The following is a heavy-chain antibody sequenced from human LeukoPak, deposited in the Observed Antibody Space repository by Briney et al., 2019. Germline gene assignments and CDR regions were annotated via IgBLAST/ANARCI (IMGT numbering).Heavy chain of an antibody. J-gene: IGHJ3*01. D-gene: IGHD2-21*02. Sequence: PGGSLRLSCAASEFTFGSYWMTWVRQAPGKGLEWVANINRDGSKNHFVDSVKGRFTISRDNAKNFLYLQMNSLRAEGTAVYFCARDSSPYCGDDCYFDAFDLWGQGTMVTVSS. CDR3: ARDSSPYCGDDCYFDAFDL. CDR2: INRDGSKN. V-gene: IGHV3-7*03. CDR1: EFTFGSYW.